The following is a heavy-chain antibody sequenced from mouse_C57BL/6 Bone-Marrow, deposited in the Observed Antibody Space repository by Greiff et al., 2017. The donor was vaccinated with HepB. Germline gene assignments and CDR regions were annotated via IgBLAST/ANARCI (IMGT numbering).Heavy chain of an antibody. D-gene: IGHD2-3*01. CDR3: ARDDGYPSYAIDY. CDR2: IHPNSGST. CDR1: GYTFTSYW. Sequence: QVQLQQPGAELVKPGASVKLSCKASGYTFTSYWMHWVKQRPGQGLEWIGMIHPNSGSTNYNEKFKSKATLTVDKSSSTAYMQLSRLTSEDSAVYYCARDDGYPSYAIDYWGQGTSVTVSS. J-gene: IGHJ4*01. V-gene: IGHV1-64*01.